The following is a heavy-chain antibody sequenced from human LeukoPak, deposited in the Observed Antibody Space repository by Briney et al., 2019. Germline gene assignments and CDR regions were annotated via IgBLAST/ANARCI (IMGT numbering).Heavy chain of an antibody. CDR1: GGSISSYY. D-gene: IGHD3-3*01. J-gene: IGHJ4*02. Sequence: PSETLSLTCTVSGGSISSYYWSWIRQPPGKGLEWIGYIYYSGSTNYNPSLKSRVTISVATSKNQFSLKLSSVTAADTAVYYCARHQYDFWSGFNFDYWGQGTLVTVSS. CDR2: IYYSGST. CDR3: ARHQYDFWSGFNFDY. V-gene: IGHV4-59*08.